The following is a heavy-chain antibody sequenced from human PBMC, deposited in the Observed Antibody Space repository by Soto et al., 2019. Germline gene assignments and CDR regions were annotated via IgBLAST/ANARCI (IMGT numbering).Heavy chain of an antibody. CDR3: ARGGGALSTIFWSGYYTAPYYYGMDV. D-gene: IGHD3-3*01. CDR2: MNPNSGNT. V-gene: IGHV1-8*01. CDR1: GYTFTSYD. J-gene: IGHJ6*02. Sequence: ASVKVSCKASGYTFTSYDINWVRQATGQGLEWMGWMNPNSGNTGYAQKFQGRVTMTRNTSISTAYMELSSLRSEDTAVYYCARGGGALSTIFWSGYYTAPYYYGMDVWGQGTTVPVSS.